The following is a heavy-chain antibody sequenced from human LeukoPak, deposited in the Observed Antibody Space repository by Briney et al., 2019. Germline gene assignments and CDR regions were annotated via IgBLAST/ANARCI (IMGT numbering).Heavy chain of an antibody. V-gene: IGHV5-51*01. CDR3: ARMGITGTANWFDP. Sequence: GESLKISCKGFGYNFANYWIAWVRQMPGKGLEWMGITYPGDSDTRYSPSFQGQVTISADKSISTAYLQWSSLRASDTAMYYCARMGITGTANWFDPWGQGTLVTVSS. CDR1: GYNFANYW. J-gene: IGHJ5*02. CDR2: TYPGDSDT. D-gene: IGHD1-7*01.